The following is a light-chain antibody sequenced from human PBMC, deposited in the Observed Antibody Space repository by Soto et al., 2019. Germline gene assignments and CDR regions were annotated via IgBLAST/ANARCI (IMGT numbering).Light chain of an antibody. J-gene: IGKJ5*01. CDR2: DGS. Sequence: EIVLTQSPATLSLSPGERATLSCRASQSVSSYLAWYQQKPGQAPRLLIYDGSHRATGIPARFSGSGSGTDFTLTLSSLEPEDFAVYYCQQRSNWPPITFGQGTRLEIK. CDR3: QQRSNWPPIT. V-gene: IGKV3-11*01. CDR1: QSVSSY.